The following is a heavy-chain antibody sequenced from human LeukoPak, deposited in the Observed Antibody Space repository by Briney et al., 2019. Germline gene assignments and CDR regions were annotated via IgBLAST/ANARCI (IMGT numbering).Heavy chain of an antibody. CDR3: ARDGAFLEWLLLDY. CDR1: GYTFTSYG. CDR2: ISAYNGNT. Sequence: ASVKVSCKGSGYTFTSYGISGVRQAPGQGLEWMGWISAYNGNTNYAQKLQGRVTMTTDTSTSTAYMELRSLRSDDTAVYYCARDGAFLEWLLLDYWGRGTLVTVSS. V-gene: IGHV1-18*01. J-gene: IGHJ4*02. D-gene: IGHD3-3*01.